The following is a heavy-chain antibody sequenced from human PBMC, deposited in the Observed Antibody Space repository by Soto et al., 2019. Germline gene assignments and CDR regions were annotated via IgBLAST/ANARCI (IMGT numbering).Heavy chain of an antibody. CDR2: MNPNSGNT. D-gene: IGHD6-13*01. CDR1: GYTFINYD. CDR3: ATAGSPEIPAGKMYYFDY. J-gene: IGHJ4*02. V-gene: IGHV1-8*01. Sequence: QVQLVQSGAEVKKPGASVKVSCKASGYTFINYDINWVRLATGQGLEWMGWMNPNSGNTGYAQKFQGRVTMTRNTSISTAYMELSSLRSEDTAVYYCATAGSPEIPAGKMYYFDYWGQGTLVTVSS.